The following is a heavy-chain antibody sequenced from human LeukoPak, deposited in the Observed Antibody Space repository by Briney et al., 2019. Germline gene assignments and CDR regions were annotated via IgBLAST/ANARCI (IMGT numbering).Heavy chain of an antibody. J-gene: IGHJ4*02. CDR2: IYPGDSDT. Sequence: GESLKISCKGSGYSFFTYWIGWVRQMPGKGLEWMGIIYPGDSDTRYSPSFQGQVTISADESISTAYLQWSSLKASDTAMYYCARLGGYNPPYFDYWGQGTLVTVSS. V-gene: IGHV5-51*01. CDR3: ARLGGYNPPYFDY. CDR1: GYSFFTYW. D-gene: IGHD5-12*01.